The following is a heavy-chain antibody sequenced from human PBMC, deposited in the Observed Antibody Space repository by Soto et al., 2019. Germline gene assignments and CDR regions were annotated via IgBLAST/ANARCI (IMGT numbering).Heavy chain of an antibody. CDR3: ASALYFRSGACTFDP. V-gene: IGHV4-61*01. J-gene: IGHJ5*02. CDR1: GDSVRSGTYY. CDR2: VYYSGST. Sequence: VQLQESGPGLVKPSETLSLTCTVSGDSVRSGTYYWSWIRQPPGKGLEWIGFVYYSGSTNYNPSPKSRFTMSLATSKNAFSLKLTSLTAADTAVYYCASALYFRSGACTFDPCGQGTLVTVAA. D-gene: IGHD3-3*01.